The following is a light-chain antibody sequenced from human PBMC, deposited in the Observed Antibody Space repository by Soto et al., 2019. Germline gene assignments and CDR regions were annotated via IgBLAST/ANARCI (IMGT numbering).Light chain of an antibody. CDR3: SSFAGRNNYVV. CDR1: SSDIGGYSY. Sequence: QSVLTQPPSASGSPGQSVTLSCTGTSSDIGGYSYVSWYQQHPGKAPKLLISEVNKRPSGVPDRFSGSKSGNTASLTVSGLQADDEADYYCSSFAGRNNYVVFGGGTKLTVL. V-gene: IGLV2-8*01. CDR2: EVN. J-gene: IGLJ2*01.